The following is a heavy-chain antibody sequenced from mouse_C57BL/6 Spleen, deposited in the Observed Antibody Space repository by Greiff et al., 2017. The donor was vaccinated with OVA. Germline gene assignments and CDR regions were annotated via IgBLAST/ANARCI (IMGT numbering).Heavy chain of an antibody. CDR3: VRGGVVARYWYFDV. CDR2: IRSKSSNYAT. D-gene: IGHD1-1*01. J-gene: IGHJ1*03. Sequence: EVKVVESGGGLVQPKGSLKLSCAASGFTFNTYAMHWVRQAPGKGLEWVARIRSKSSNYATYYADSVKDRFTISRDDSQSMLYLQMNNLKTEDTAMYYCVRGGVVARYWYFDVWGTGTTVTVSS. V-gene: IGHV10-3*01. CDR1: GFTFNTYA.